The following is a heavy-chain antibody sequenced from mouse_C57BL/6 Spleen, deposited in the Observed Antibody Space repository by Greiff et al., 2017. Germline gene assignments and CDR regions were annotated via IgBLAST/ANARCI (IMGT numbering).Heavy chain of an antibody. V-gene: IGHV1-69*01. CDR1: GYTFTSYW. Sequence: QVQLQQPGAELVMPGASVKLSCKASGYTFTSYWMHWVKQRPGQGLEWIGEIDPSDSYPNYNQKFKGKSTLTVDKSSSTAYMQLSSLTSEDSAVYYCARWGGSSLYAMDYWGQGTSVTVSS. J-gene: IGHJ4*01. CDR3: ARWGGSSLYAMDY. CDR2: IDPSDSYP. D-gene: IGHD1-1*01.